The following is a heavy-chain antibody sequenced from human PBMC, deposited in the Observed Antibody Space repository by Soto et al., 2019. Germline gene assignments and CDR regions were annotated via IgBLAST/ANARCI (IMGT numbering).Heavy chain of an antibody. CDR2: ISSSGSTI. CDR3: ARDLVAAAGTYYYYYGMDV. CDR1: GFPFDDFA. J-gene: IGHJ6*02. D-gene: IGHD6-13*01. V-gene: IGHV3-48*03. Sequence: PGGSLRLSCTGSGFPFDDFAINWVRQAPGKGLEWVSYISSSGSTIYYADSVKGRFTISRDNAKNSLYLQMNSLRAEDTAVYYCARDLVAAAGTYYYYYGMDVWGQGTTVTVSS.